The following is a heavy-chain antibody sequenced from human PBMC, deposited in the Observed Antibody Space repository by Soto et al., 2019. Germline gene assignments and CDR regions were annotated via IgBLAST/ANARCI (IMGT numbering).Heavy chain of an antibody. V-gene: IGHV3-23*01. Sequence: PGGSLRLSCAASGFTFSSYAMSWFRQAPGKGLEWVSAISGSGGSTYYADSVKGRFTISRDNSKNTLYLQMNSLRAEDTAVYYCAKVPLHADEYYDYVWGSYRYKPPNDYWGQGT. CDR2: ISGSGGST. D-gene: IGHD3-16*02. CDR1: GFTFSSYA. CDR3: AKVPLHADEYYDYVWGSYRYKPPNDY. J-gene: IGHJ4*02.